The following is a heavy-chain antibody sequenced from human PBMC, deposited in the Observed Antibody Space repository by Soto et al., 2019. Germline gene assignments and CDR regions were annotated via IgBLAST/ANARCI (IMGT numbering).Heavy chain of an antibody. J-gene: IGHJ6*02. Sequence: QVQLVQSGAEVKKPGASVKVSCKASGYTFTSYDINWVRQATGQGLEWMGWMNPNSGNTGYAQKFQGRVTMTRNTPTSTPSMELSSRRSEDTPVYYCAREKTSYGMDVWGQGTTVTVSS. CDR3: AREKTSYGMDV. V-gene: IGHV1-8*01. CDR2: MNPNSGNT. CDR1: GYTFTSYD.